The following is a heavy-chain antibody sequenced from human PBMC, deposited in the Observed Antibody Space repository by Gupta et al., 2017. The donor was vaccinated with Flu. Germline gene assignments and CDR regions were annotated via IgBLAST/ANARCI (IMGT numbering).Heavy chain of an antibody. Sequence: INWVRQATGQGLEWMGWMSPHTGNTGYAQKFQGRVTMTRNTSISTAYMELSSLRSEDTAVYYCATRRSYSLDNWGQGTLVTVSS. CDR3: ATRRSYSLDN. CDR2: MSPHTGNT. D-gene: IGHD2-15*01. J-gene: IGHJ4*02. V-gene: IGHV1-8*01.